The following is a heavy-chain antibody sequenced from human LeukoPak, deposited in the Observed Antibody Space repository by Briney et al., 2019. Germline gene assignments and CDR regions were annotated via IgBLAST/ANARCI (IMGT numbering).Heavy chain of an antibody. Sequence: SMKVSCKASGRTFSSYAISWVRQAPGQGLEWMGGIIPIFGTANYAQKFQGRVTITADESTSTAYMELSSLRSEDTAVYYCARGSGYDFWSGQVFDYWGQRTLVTVSS. CDR3: ARGSGYDFWSGQVFDY. D-gene: IGHD3-3*01. J-gene: IGHJ4*02. CDR2: IIPIFGTA. V-gene: IGHV1-69*13. CDR1: GRTFSSYA.